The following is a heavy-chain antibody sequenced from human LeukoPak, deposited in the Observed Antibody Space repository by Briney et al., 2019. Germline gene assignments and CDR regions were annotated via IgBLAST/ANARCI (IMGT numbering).Heavy chain of an antibody. V-gene: IGHV3-7*01. J-gene: IGHJ4*02. CDR3: ARVQWELRGVGSYFEY. Sequence: GGALRLSCVVSGFSVRRYWMSWVRQAPGKGREGVANIKQDGSEKYYVDSVKGRFTMSRDNAKNSLYLQMNSLRAEDTAVYYCARVQWELRGVGSYFEYWGQGALVTVSS. CDR2: IKQDGSEK. D-gene: IGHD1-26*01. CDR1: GFSVRRYW.